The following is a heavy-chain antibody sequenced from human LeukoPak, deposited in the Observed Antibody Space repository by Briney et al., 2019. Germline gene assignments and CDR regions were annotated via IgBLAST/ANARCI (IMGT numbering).Heavy chain of an antibody. CDR2: VIPILGIG. J-gene: IGHJ4*02. D-gene: IGHD4-17*01. CDR1: GGTFSSYT. V-gene: IGHV1-69*10. CDR3: AREMTTVTPSFDY. Sequence: ASVKVSCKASGGTFSSYTINWVRQAPGQGLEWMGGVIPILGIGDNAQKFQGRVTITADKSTSTAYMELSSLRSADTAVYYCAREMTTVTPSFDYWGQGTLVTVSS.